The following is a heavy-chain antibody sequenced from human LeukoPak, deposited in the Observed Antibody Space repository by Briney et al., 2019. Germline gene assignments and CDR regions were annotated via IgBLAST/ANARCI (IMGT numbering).Heavy chain of an antibody. V-gene: IGHV3-30*18. CDR2: ISYDGSNK. J-gene: IGHJ4*02. Sequence: PGGSLRLSCVVSGFTFSSYSMSWVRQAPGKGLEWVAVISYDGSNKYYGDSVKGRFTISRDNSKNTLYLQMNSLRPEDTAVYYCAKIPALGYYDSSAYGAYFDDWGQGTLVTVSS. CDR1: GFTFSSYS. D-gene: IGHD3-22*01. CDR3: AKIPALGYYDSSAYGAYFDD.